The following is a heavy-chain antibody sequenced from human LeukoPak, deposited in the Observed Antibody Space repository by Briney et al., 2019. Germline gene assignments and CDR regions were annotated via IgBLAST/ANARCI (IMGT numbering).Heavy chain of an antibody. V-gene: IGHV1-18*01. D-gene: IGHD3-22*01. CDR1: GYTFTSYG. CDR3: ARGGPRLTYYYDSSGYPPDY. J-gene: IGHJ4*02. Sequence: ASVKVSCKASGYTFTSYGISWVRQAPGQGLEWMGWISAYNGNTNYAQKLQGRVTMTTDTSTSTAYMELRSLRSDDTAVYYCARGGPRLTYYYDSSGYPPDYWGQGTLVTVSS. CDR2: ISAYNGNT.